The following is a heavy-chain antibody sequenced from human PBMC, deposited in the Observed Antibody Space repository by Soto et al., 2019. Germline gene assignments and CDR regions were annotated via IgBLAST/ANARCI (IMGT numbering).Heavy chain of an antibody. CDR2: ISSSSSYI. Sequence: GGSLRLSCVASGFNFSSYSMNWVRQAPGKGLEWVSSISSSSSYIYYADSVKGRFTISRDNAKNSLYLQMNSLRAEDTAVYYCARAYSSSPLGDAFDIWGQGTMVTVSS. V-gene: IGHV3-21*01. D-gene: IGHD6-19*01. J-gene: IGHJ3*02. CDR1: GFNFSSYS. CDR3: ARAYSSSPLGDAFDI.